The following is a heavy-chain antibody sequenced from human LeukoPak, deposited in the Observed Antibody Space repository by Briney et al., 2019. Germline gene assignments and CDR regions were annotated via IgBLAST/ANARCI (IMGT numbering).Heavy chain of an antibody. CDR3: AKGGSGSGTDLLDV. V-gene: IGHV3-30*18. J-gene: IGHJ4*02. CDR1: GFTFSSYG. CDR2: ISYDGSNK. D-gene: IGHD3-10*01. Sequence: GGSLGLSCAASGFTFSSYGMHWVRQAPGKGLEWVAVISYDGSNKYYADSVKGRFTISRDNSKNTLYLQMNSLRAEDTAVYYCAKGGSGSGTDLLDVWGQGTLVTVSS.